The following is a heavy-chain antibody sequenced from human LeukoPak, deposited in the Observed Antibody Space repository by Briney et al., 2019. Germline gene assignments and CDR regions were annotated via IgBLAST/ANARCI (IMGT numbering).Heavy chain of an antibody. V-gene: IGHV3-23*01. CDR3: AAKYCTNGVCYNY. J-gene: IGHJ4*02. Sequence: GGSLRLSCAASGFTFSSYAMSWVRQAPGEGLEWVSAISGSGGSTYYADSVKGRFTISRDNSKNTLYLQMNSLRAEDTAVYYCAAKYCTNGVCYNYWGQGTLVTVSS. CDR2: ISGSGGST. D-gene: IGHD2-8*01. CDR1: GFTFSSYA.